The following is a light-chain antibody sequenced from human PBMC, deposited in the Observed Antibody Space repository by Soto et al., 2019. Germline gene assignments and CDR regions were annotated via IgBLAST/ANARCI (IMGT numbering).Light chain of an antibody. CDR1: QSVSSSY. CDR2: GTS. CDR3: QQYGSSPPVT. Sequence: EIVLTQSPGTLSLSPGERATLSCRASQSVSSSYLAWYQQKPGQAPRLLIYGTSGRATGIPDRFSGSGSGTDFPLTISRLEPEDFAVYYCQQYGSSPPVTFGQGTRLKIK. V-gene: IGKV3-20*01. J-gene: IGKJ5*01.